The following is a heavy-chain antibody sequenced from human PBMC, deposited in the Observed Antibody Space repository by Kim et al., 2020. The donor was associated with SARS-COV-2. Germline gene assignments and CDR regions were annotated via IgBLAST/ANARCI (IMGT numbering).Heavy chain of an antibody. V-gene: IGHV3-11*05. CDR1: GFMFSDYY. J-gene: IGHJ6*02. CDR3: ARGGGNSYYHGMDV. Sequence: GGYLRLSCVGSGFMFSDYYLTWIRQAPGGGLEWISYIGTDSKYVVYAPSVMGRLTVSRDNTKNSLFLQMSSLGVEDPAGYYCARGGGNSYYHGMDVWG. CDR2: IGTDSKYV.